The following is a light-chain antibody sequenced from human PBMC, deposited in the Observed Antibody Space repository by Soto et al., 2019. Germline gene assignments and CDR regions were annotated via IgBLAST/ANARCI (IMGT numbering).Light chain of an antibody. CDR2: GAS. CDR3: HQRQSWPRT. Sequence: EIVLTQSPGTLSLSPGERATLSCRASQNINSDYFAWYQQKPGQAPRLLIFGASTRATGIPDRFSASGSGTDFTLTISDVQPEDFALYYCHQRQSWPRTFGQGTKVDIK. J-gene: IGKJ1*01. CDR1: QNINSDY. V-gene: IGKV3-20*01.